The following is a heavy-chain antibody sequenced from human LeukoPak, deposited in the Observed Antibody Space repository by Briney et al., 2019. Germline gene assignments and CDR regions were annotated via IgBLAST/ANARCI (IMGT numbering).Heavy chain of an antibody. CDR2: ISSSSSYI. Sequence: KSGGSLILSCAASGFTFSNAWMTWVRQTPGKGLEWVSSISSSSSYIYYADSVKGRFTISRDNTKNSLYLQMNSLRAEDTAVYYCARDSGVRDFDCWGQGSLVTVSS. J-gene: IGHJ4*02. CDR1: GFTFSNAW. V-gene: IGHV3-21*01. CDR3: ARDSGVRDFDC. D-gene: IGHD3-3*01.